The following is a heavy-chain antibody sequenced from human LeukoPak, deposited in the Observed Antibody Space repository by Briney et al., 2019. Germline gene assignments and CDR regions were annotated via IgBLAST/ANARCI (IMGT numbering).Heavy chain of an antibody. D-gene: IGHD2-21*02. CDR3: ARGARWGPVDY. CDR2: IYYSGST. CDR1: GGSISSYY. V-gene: IGHV4-59*01. Sequence: SETLSLTCTVSGGSISSYYWSWIRQPPGKGLEWIGYIYYSGSTNYNPSLKSRVTISVDTSKNQFSLKLSSVTAADTAVYYCARGARWGPVDYWGQGTLVTVSS. J-gene: IGHJ4*02.